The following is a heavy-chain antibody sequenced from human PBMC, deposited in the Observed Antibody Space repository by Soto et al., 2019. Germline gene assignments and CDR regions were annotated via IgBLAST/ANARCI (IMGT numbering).Heavy chain of an antibody. V-gene: IGHV1-58*01. CDR1: GFTFTSSA. J-gene: IGHJ4*02. Sequence: EASVKVSCKASGFTFTSSAVQWVRQARGQRLEWIGWIVVGSGNTNYAQKFQERVTITRDMSTSTAYMELSSLRSEDTAVYYCAADLGYYDSSGYTYYFDYWGQRTLVTVSS. D-gene: IGHD3-22*01. CDR2: IVVGSGNT. CDR3: AADLGYYDSSGYTYYFDY.